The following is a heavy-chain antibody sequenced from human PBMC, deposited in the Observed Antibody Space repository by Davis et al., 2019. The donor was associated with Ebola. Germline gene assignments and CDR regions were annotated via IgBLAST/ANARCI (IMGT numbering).Heavy chain of an antibody. Sequence: SCKASGGTFSSYAMHWVRQAPGKGLEWVAVISYDGSNKYYADSVKGRFTISRDNAKNSLYLQMNSLRAEDTAVYYCARDAAGYYYYYGMDVWGQGTTVTVSS. J-gene: IGHJ6*02. V-gene: IGHV3-30-3*01. D-gene: IGHD6-25*01. CDR2: ISYDGSNK. CDR3: ARDAAGYYYYYGMDV. CDR1: GGTFSSYA.